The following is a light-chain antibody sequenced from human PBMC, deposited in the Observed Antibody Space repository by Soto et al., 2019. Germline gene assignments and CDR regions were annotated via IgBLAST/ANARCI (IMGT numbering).Light chain of an antibody. CDR1: QSVNSNF. Sequence: EIVLTQSPGTLSLSPGERATLSCRASQSVNSNFLAWYQQKPGQAPRLLISGASNRATGIPDRFSGSGSGTDFTLTISRLEPEDFAVHYCQQYGNSPRTFAQGTKVDIK. CDR3: QQYGNSPRT. CDR2: GAS. J-gene: IGKJ1*01. V-gene: IGKV3-20*01.